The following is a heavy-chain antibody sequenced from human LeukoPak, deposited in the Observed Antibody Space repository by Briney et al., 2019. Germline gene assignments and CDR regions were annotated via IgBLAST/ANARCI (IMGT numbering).Heavy chain of an antibody. CDR1: AYTFTSYD. CDR3: ARVVVTDVNWGRRYFDP. V-gene: IGHV1-18*01. D-gene: IGHD3-16*01. Sequence: ASVKVSCKASAYTFTSYDLSWVRQAPGQGLEWMGWISAYNGNTNYPQKFQGRVTMTTDTSTSTAYMELSSLRSDDKAVYYCARVVVTDVNWGRRYFDPWRPATLVHVSP. J-gene: IGHJ5*01. CDR2: ISAYNGNT.